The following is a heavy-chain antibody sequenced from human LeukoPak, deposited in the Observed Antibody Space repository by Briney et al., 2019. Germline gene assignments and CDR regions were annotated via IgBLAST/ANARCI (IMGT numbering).Heavy chain of an antibody. CDR3: ARVGRVGPSDYGMDV. J-gene: IGHJ6*02. Sequence: SETLSLTCAVYGGSFSGYYWSWIRQPPGKGLEWIGEINHSGSTNYNPSLKSRVTMSVDTSKNQFSLKLNSVTAADTAVYYCARVGRVGPSDYGMDVWGQGTKVTVSS. CDR2: INHSGST. D-gene: IGHD3-10*01. CDR1: GGSFSGYY. V-gene: IGHV4-34*01.